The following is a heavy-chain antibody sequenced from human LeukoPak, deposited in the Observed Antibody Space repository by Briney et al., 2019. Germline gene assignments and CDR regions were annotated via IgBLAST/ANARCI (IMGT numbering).Heavy chain of an antibody. D-gene: IGHD4-17*01. Sequence: SETLSLTCTVSGGSISSSSYYWGWIRQPPGKGLEWIGSIYYSGSTYYNPSLKSRVTISVDTSKNQFSLKLSSVTAADTAVYYCARNGVPFRSYAFDIWGQGTMVTVSS. CDR1: GGSISSSSYY. V-gene: IGHV4-39*07. J-gene: IGHJ3*02. CDR3: ARNGVPFRSYAFDI. CDR2: IYYSGST.